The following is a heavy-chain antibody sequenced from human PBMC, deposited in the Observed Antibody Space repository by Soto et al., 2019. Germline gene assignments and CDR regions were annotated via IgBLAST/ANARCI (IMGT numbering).Heavy chain of an antibody. CDR3: ARDTESNRYND. J-gene: IGHJ1*01. Sequence: ASVKVSCKASGYTFSSFGISWVRQAPGQGLEWVGWIRPDNGNTKSAQRLQGRVTLTTDTSASTAYMELRSLTSDDTAMYYCARDTESNRYNDWGQGTLVTVS. D-gene: IGHD1-20*01. CDR1: GYTFSSFG. V-gene: IGHV1-18*01. CDR2: IRPDNGNT.